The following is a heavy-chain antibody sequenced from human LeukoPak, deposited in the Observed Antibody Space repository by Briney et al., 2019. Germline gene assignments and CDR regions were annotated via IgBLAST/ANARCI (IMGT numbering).Heavy chain of an antibody. D-gene: IGHD5-12*01. V-gene: IGHV3-64*02. CDR3: ARGHEYRGYGQDY. CDR1: GFTFSSYG. Sequence: GGSLRLSCAASGFTFSSYGMHWVRQAPGKGLEYVSAIDSSGGSAYYADSVKGRFTISRDNSKNTLFLQMGSLRVEDMAVYYCARGHEYRGYGQDYWGQGTLVTVSS. J-gene: IGHJ4*02. CDR2: IDSSGGSA.